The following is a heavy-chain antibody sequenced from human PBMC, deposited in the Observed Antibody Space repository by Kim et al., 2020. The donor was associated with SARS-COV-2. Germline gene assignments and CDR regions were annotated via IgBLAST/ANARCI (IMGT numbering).Heavy chain of an antibody. V-gene: IGHV3-23*01. CDR3: AKDHPSSGWPTFDS. D-gene: IGHD6-19*01. J-gene: IGHJ4*02. Sequence: YADSVKSRFTDYRDNTKATLYLQMNLLRAEDTALYYCAKDHPSSGWPTFDSWGQGTLVTVSS.